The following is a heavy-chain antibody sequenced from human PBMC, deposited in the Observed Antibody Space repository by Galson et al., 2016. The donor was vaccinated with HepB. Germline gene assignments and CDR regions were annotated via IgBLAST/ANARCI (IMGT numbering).Heavy chain of an antibody. CDR3: AREVGSARPYWYFDL. CDR1: GYTFSDYY. CDR2: INPKSGVT. D-gene: IGHD6-6*01. J-gene: IGHJ2*01. V-gene: IGHV1-2*02. Sequence: SVKVSCKASGYTFSDYYMNWMRQAPGQGLEWMGWINPKSGVTNYTQKFQGRVTMTRDTSDRTAYMELSRLRSDDTAVYYCAREVGSARPYWYFDLWGRGTLVTVFS.